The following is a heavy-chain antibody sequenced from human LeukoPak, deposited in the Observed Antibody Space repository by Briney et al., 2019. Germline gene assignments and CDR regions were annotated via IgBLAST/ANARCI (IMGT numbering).Heavy chain of an antibody. CDR2: ISWNSGSI. D-gene: IGHD1-26*01. Sequence: GGSLRLSCAASGFTFDDYAMHWVRQAPGKGLEWVSGISWNSGSIGYADSVKGRFTISRDNAKNSLYLQMNSLRAEDTALYYCAKDIGWELLKYFQHWGQGTLVTVSS. CDR1: GFTFDDYA. J-gene: IGHJ1*01. CDR3: AKDIGWELLKYFQH. V-gene: IGHV3-9*01.